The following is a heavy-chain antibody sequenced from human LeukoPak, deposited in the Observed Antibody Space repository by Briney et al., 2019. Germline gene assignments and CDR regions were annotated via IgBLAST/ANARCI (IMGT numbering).Heavy chain of an antibody. V-gene: IGHV1-58*01. CDR3: AAGYDFWSGYWGVDY. J-gene: IGHJ4*02. CDR2: IVVGSGNT. Sequence: GASVNVSCKASGFTFTRSAVQWVRQARGQRLEWIGWIVVGSGNTNYAQKFQERVTITRDMSTSTAYMELSSLRSEDTAVYYCAAGYDFWSGYWGVDYWGQGTLVTVSS. D-gene: IGHD3-3*01. CDR1: GFTFTRSA.